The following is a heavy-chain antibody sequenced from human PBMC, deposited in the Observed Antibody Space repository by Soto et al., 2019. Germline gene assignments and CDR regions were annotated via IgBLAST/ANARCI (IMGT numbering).Heavy chain of an antibody. CDR2: INAGNGNT. J-gene: IGHJ5*02. CDR1: GYTFTSYA. Sequence: ASVKVSCKASGYTFTSYAMHWVRQAPGQRLEWMGWINAGNGNTKYSQKFQGRVTMTRDTSTSTVYMELSSLRSEDTAVYYCARDIQLQTYYDFWSGYPSPEFDPWGQGTLVTVSS. V-gene: IGHV1-3*01. D-gene: IGHD3-3*01. CDR3: ARDIQLQTYYDFWSGYPSPEFDP.